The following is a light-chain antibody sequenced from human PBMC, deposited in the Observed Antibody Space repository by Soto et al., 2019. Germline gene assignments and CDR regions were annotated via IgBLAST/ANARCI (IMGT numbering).Light chain of an antibody. Sequence: EIVMTQSPATLSLSPGERATLSCRASQSFISYLSYLACYQQKPCQAPMHLIYGASSRATGIPDRFSGSGSGTDFTLTISRREPEDFAVYYCQQYCSSPPITFGQGTRLEIK. CDR2: GAS. J-gene: IGKJ5*01. CDR3: QQYCSSPPIT. V-gene: IGKV3-20*01. CDR1: QSFISYLSY.